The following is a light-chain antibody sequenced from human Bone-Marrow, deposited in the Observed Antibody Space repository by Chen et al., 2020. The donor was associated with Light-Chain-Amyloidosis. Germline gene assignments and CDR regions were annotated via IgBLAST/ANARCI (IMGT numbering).Light chain of an antibody. Sequence: DIVMTQSTASLAVSLGDMATIYCKSSQNILYSPNNKNYLAWYQVKPGQPPKLLIYLASTRESGVPDRFSGSGSGTDFTLTINSLQAEDVAVYYCQQYYGNPPYIFGQGTKLEI. CDR3: QQYYGNPPYI. CDR1: QNILYSPNNKNY. J-gene: IGKJ2*01. V-gene: IGKV4-1*01. CDR2: LAS.